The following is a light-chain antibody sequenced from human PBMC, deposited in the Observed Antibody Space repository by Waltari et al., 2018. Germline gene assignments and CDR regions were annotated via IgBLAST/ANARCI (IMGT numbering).Light chain of an antibody. J-gene: IGKJ1*01. Sequence: DIVMTQSPLSLSVTPGEPASISCRSSQSLLHRNGYNYLDWYLQKPGQSPQLLIYLGSNRASGVPDRFSGSGSGTDFTLKISRVETEDVGVYYCMQALESPRTFGQGTEVEIK. CDR1: QSLLHRNGYNY. CDR2: LGS. V-gene: IGKV2-28*01. CDR3: MQALESPRT.